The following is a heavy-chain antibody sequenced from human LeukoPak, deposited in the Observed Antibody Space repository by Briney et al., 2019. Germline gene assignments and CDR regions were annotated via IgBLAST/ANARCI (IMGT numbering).Heavy chain of an antibody. J-gene: IGHJ3*02. CDR2: INPNSGGT. Sequence: GASVKVSCKASGYTFTDYYIHWVRQAPGQGLEWMGWINPNSGGTNYAQRFQGRVTTTRDTSISTLYMELSSLRSEDTAVYYCARASGTDAFDIWGQGTMVTVSS. V-gene: IGHV1-2*02. D-gene: IGHD1-1*01. CDR3: ARASGTDAFDI. CDR1: GYTFTDYY.